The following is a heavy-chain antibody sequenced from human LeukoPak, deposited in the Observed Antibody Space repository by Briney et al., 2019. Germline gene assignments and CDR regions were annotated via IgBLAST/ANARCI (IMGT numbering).Heavy chain of an antibody. Sequence: GGSLRLSCAASGFTFSSYAMHWVRQAPGKGLEWVAVISYDGSNKYYADSVKGRFTISRDNAKNSLYLQMNSLRAEDTAVYYCARDSASGAAVSDYWGQGTLVTVSS. CDR2: ISYDGSNK. D-gene: IGHD6-13*01. V-gene: IGHV3-30-3*01. CDR1: GFTFSSYA. CDR3: ARDSASGAAVSDY. J-gene: IGHJ4*02.